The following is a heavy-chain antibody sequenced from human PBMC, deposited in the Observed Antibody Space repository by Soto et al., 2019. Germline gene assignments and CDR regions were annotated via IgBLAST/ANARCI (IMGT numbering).Heavy chain of an antibody. CDR1: GGTFSKFV. D-gene: IGHD2-15*01. V-gene: IGHV1-69*06. Sequence: QVQLVQSGAEVKKPGSSVKVSCRASGGTFSKFVVSWVRQAPGQGLEWMGGIIPLFGTTNYAQKFQGRVTITAEKSTTTAYMELCSLRSDDTAVYYCASREGVAGPATYISPGYYFDCWGQGTLVTVSS. J-gene: IGHJ4*02. CDR2: IIPLFGTT. CDR3: ASREGVAGPATYISPGYYFDC.